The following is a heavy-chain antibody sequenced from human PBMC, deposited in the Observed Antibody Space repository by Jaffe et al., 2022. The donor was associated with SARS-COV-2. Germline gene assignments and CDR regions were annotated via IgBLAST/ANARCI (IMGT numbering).Heavy chain of an antibody. CDR2: ISYDGSNK. CDR1: GFTFSSYA. D-gene: IGHD3-22*01. V-gene: IGHV3-30-3*01. Sequence: QVQLVESGGGVVQPGRSLRLSCAASGFTFSSYAMHWVRQAPGKGLEWVAVISYDGSNKYYADSVKGRFTISRDNSKNTLYLQMNSLRAEDTAVYYCARDSNYYDSSGTEPMPPDYWGQGTLVTVSS. CDR3: ARDSNYYDSSGTEPMPPDY. J-gene: IGHJ4*02.